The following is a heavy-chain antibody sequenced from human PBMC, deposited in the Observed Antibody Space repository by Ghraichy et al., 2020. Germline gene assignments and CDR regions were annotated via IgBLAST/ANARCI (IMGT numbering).Heavy chain of an antibody. J-gene: IGHJ4*02. CDR3: ARHTPLTGIDY. Sequence: SETLSLTCAVYGGSFCDYYWSWIRQPPGKGLEWIGEINHSGSTNYNPSLKSRVTISVDTSKNQFSLKLSSVTAADTAVYYCARHTPLTGIDYWGQGTLVTVSS. CDR1: GGSFCDYY. V-gene: IGHV4-34*01. CDR2: INHSGST. D-gene: IGHD1-20*01.